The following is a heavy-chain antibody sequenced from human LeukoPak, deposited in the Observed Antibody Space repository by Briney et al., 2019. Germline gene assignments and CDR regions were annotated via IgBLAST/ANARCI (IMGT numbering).Heavy chain of an antibody. CDR3: AKISVAVPYYYYGMDV. J-gene: IGHJ6*04. CDR2: ISGSGGST. CDR1: GFTFSSYA. V-gene: IGHV3-23*01. D-gene: IGHD6-19*01. Sequence: PGGSLRLSCAASGFTFSSYAMSWVRQAPGKGLEWVSAISGSGGSTYYADSVKGRFTISRDNSKNTLYLQMNSLRAEDTAVYYCAKISVAVPYYYYGMDVWGEGTTATVSS.